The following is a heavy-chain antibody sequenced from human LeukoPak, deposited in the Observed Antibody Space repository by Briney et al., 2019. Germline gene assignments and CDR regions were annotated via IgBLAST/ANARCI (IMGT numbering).Heavy chain of an antibody. J-gene: IGHJ3*01. Sequence: PSETLSLTCDVYGGSFSGYYWSWVPQPPGKGLEWIGEINHSGSTNYNPSLKSRVTISVDTSKNQFSLKLSAVTAADTAVYYCARGRDWGQGTMVTVSS. CDR3: ARGRD. CDR2: INHSGST. CDR1: GGSFSGYY. V-gene: IGHV4-34*01.